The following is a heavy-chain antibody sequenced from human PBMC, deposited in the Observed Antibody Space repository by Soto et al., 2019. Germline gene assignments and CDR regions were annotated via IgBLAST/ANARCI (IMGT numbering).Heavy chain of an antibody. V-gene: IGHV4-34*04. D-gene: IGHD3-10*01. Sequence: QVQLQQWGAGLLKPSETLSLTCAVYGGSFSGYYWSWIRQTPGKGLEWIGEINDSGSTNHNPSLRGRATIWVDTPRTHSSLRLSSVTAGDPVGYSVARALLLWSGGLPRGGGYYYYMDVWGKGTTVTVSS. CDR1: GGSFSGYY. CDR3: ARALLLWSGGLPRGGGYYYYMDV. CDR2: INDSGST. J-gene: IGHJ6*03.